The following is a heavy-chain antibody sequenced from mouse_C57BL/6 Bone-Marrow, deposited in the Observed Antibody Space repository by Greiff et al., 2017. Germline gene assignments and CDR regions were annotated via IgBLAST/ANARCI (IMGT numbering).Heavy chain of an antibody. J-gene: IGHJ1*03. CDR1: GFTFSSYG. CDR3: ARQFYYGSSWWYFDV. D-gene: IGHD1-1*01. Sequence: EVTLMESGGDLVKPGGSLKLSCAASGFTFSSYGMSWVRQTPDKRLEWVATISSGGSYTYYPDSVKGRFTISRDKAKNTLYLQMSSLKSEDTAMYYCARQFYYGSSWWYFDVWGTGTTVTVSS. CDR2: ISSGGSYT. V-gene: IGHV5-6*01.